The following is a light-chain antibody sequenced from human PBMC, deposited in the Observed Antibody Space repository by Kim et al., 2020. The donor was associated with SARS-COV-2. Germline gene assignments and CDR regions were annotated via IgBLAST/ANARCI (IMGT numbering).Light chain of an antibody. CDR2: LGS. J-gene: IGKJ2*01. CDR1: QSLLHSNGYNY. Sequence: EPASNSCRSSQSLLHSNGYNYLDWYLQKPGQSPQLLIYLGSNRASGVPDRFSGSGSGTDFTLKISRVEAEDVGVYYCMQALQTPNTFGQGTKLEI. V-gene: IGKV2-28*01. CDR3: MQALQTPNT.